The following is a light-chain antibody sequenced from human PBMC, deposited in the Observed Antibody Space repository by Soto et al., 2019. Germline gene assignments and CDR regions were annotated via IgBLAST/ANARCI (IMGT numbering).Light chain of an antibody. CDR3: QQYGSSPFT. J-gene: IGKJ3*01. CDR1: QSVSSSY. CDR2: GAS. V-gene: IGKV3-20*01. Sequence: EIVLTQSPGTLSLSPGERATLSCRASQSVSSSYLAWYQQKPGQAPRLLIYGASSRATGNPDRFSGSGSGTDFPLTISRLEREDFAVYYCQQYGSSPFTFGPGTKVDIK.